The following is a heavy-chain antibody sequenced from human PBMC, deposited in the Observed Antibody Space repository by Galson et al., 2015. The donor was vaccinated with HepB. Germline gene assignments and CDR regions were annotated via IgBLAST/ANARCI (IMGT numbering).Heavy chain of an antibody. D-gene: IGHD6-19*01. CDR1: GYTFTSYG. CDR3: ARSAYSSGWYSEYFQH. Sequence: SVKVSCKASGYTFTSYGISWVRQAPGQGLEWMGWTSAYNGDTNYAQKLQGRVTMTTDTSTSTAYMELRSLRSDDTAVYYCARSAYSSGWYSEYFQHWGQGTLVTVSS. J-gene: IGHJ1*01. V-gene: IGHV1-18*01. CDR2: TSAYNGDT.